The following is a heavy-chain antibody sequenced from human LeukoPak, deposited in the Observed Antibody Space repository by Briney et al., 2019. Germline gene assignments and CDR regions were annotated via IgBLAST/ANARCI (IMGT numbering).Heavy chain of an antibody. D-gene: IGHD3-10*01. V-gene: IGHV3-30-3*01. CDR2: ISYDGDTQ. J-gene: IGHJ5*02. CDR1: GFNFNTYP. Sequence: PGGSLRLSCAASGFNFNTYPMHRVRQAPGKGLEWLAVISYDGDTQDYRDSVKGRFTISRDNSQNTLFLQMNSLTAEDTAMYFCARDANYFGSGMTYNWFDPWGQGTLVTVSS. CDR3: ARDANYFGSGMTYNWFDP.